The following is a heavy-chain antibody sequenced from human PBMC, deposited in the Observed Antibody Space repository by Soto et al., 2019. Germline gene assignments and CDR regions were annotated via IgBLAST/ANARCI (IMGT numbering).Heavy chain of an antibody. CDR3: AKDESRRNRRYFDL. CDR1: GFTFSSYA. J-gene: IGHJ2*01. D-gene: IGHD4-4*01. V-gene: IGHV3-23*01. Sequence: GGSLRLSCTASGFTFSSYAMYWVRQAPGKGLEWVSVISGSGGSTYYADSVKGRFTISRDNSKSTLYLQMNSLRAEDTAVYYCAKDESRRNRRYFDLWGRGTLVTVSS. CDR2: ISGSGGST.